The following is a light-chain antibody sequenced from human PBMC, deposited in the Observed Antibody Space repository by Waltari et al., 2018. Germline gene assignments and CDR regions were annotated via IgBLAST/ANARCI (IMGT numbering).Light chain of an antibody. CDR1: ESVLYSSNNQNH. CDR3: QQYYSTPLT. Sequence: DIVMTQSPESLAVSLGERATINCKSSESVLYSSNNQNHLAWYQQKPGQPPKLLLYWASTRESGVPDRFSGSGSETDFTLTVTSLQAEDAAVYYCQQYYSTPLTFGGGTRVEI. J-gene: IGKJ4*01. CDR2: WAS. V-gene: IGKV4-1*01.